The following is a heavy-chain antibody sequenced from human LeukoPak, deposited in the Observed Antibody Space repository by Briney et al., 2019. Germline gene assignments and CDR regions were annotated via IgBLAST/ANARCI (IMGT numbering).Heavy chain of an antibody. D-gene: IGHD5-12*01. J-gene: IGHJ3*01. V-gene: IGHV1-2*02. CDR1: GYTFSGHY. CDR2: ISPDSGAS. Sequence: ASVKVSCKASGYTFSGHYIHWVRQAPGQGLEWMGWISPDSGASKYAQRFQGRVIMTRDTSISTAYMELSSLRSDDTAVYYCAKDWARVATMVDGFEVWGQGTMVTVS. CDR3: AKDWARVATMVDGFEV.